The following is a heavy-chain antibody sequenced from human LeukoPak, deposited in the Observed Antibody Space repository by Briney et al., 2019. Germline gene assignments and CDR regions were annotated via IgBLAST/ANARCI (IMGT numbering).Heavy chain of an antibody. Sequence: PGRSLRLSCAASGFTFSSYSMNWVRQAPGKGLEWVSSISSSSSYIYYADSVKGRFTISRDNAKNSLYLQMNSLRAEDTAVYYCARDLSGYDSLHYFDYWGQGTLVTVSS. V-gene: IGHV3-21*01. CDR1: GFTFSSYS. J-gene: IGHJ4*02. D-gene: IGHD5-12*01. CDR3: ARDLSGYDSLHYFDY. CDR2: ISSSSSYI.